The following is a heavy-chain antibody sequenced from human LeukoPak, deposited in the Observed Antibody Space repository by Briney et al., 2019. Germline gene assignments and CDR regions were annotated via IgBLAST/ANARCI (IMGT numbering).Heavy chain of an antibody. J-gene: IGHJ4*02. D-gene: IGHD4-17*01. CDR1: GFTFSSYW. V-gene: IGHV3-7*01. Sequence: PGGSLRLSCAASGFTFSSYWMSWVRQAPGKGLEWVSNIKQDGSEKYYVDSVKGRFTISRDNAKNSLYLQMNSLRAEDTAVYYCVRMGRYGDYDYWGQGTLVTVSS. CDR2: IKQDGSEK. CDR3: VRMGRYGDYDY.